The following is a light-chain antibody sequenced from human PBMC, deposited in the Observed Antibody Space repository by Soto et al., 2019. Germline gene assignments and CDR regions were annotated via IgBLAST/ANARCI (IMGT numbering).Light chain of an antibody. J-gene: IGKJ1*01. CDR2: AAS. CDR3: QKYLSALWT. V-gene: IGKV1-27*01. Sequence: HFTQTPSSLSASVGDRVTITCRASQGISNYLAWYQQKPGKVPKLLIYAASTLQSGVPSRFSGSGSGTDFTLTISSLQPEDVATYQSQKYLSALWTFGPGTKVDIK. CDR1: QGISNY.